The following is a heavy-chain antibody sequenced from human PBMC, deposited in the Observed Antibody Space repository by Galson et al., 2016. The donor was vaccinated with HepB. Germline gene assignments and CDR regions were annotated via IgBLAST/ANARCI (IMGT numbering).Heavy chain of an antibody. J-gene: IGHJ4*02. V-gene: IGHV3-23*01. CDR1: GFIFTNFV. CDR2: ISGDGGSR. CDR3: STLNPASPYFDY. Sequence: SLRLSCAASGFIFTNFVMSWVRKAPGKGLEWDSDISGDGGSRYYADSVKGRFTISRDNSKSTLYLQMNSLRAEDTAVYYCSTLNPASPYFDYWGQGTLVTVSS.